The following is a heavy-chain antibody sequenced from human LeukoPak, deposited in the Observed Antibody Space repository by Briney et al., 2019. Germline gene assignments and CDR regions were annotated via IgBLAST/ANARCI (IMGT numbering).Heavy chain of an antibody. Sequence: ASVKVSCKAPGGTFSSSAITWVRQAPGQGLEWMGRIIPVLNITNYAQKFQGRVTITADTSTSTAYVELSSLRSEETAVYYCARDQGLTAPPPYGLDVWGQGTTVTVSS. CDR2: IIPVLNIT. D-gene: IGHD5-18*01. V-gene: IGHV1-69*04. CDR1: GGTFSSSA. J-gene: IGHJ6*02. CDR3: ARDQGLTAPPPYGLDV.